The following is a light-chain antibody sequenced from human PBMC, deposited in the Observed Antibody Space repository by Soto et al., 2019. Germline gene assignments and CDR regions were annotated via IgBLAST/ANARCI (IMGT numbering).Light chain of an antibody. Sequence: QSALTQPASVSGSTGQSITISCTGTSNDVGDYNLVSWFQQHPGKAPKLMISEVNKRPSGVSNRFSGSKSANTASLTISGLQAEDEADYYCCSHVGGSSPQWLFGGGTKLTVL. CDR1: SNDVGDYNL. CDR3: CSHVGGSSPQWL. J-gene: IGLJ3*02. CDR2: EVN. V-gene: IGLV2-23*02.